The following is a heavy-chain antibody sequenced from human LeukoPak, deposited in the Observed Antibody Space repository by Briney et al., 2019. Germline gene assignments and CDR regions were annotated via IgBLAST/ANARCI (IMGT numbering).Heavy chain of an antibody. CDR3: ARDQDVYGSGSCWFDP. J-gene: IGHJ5*02. V-gene: IGHV1-8*03. CDR2: MNPNSGNT. Sequence: ASVKVSCKASGYTFTSYDINWVRQATGQGLEWMGWMNPNSGNTGYAQKFQGRVTITADESTSTAYMELSSLRSEDTAVYYCARDQDVYGSGSCWFDPWGQGTLVTVSS. D-gene: IGHD3-10*01. CDR1: GYTFTSYD.